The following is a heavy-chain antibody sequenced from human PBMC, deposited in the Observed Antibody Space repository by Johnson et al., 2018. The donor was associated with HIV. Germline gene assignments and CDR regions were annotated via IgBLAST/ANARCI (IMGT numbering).Heavy chain of an antibody. Sequence: HVQLVESGGGVVQPGRSLRLSCVASGFTFSSYTMHWVRQAPGKGLEWVAFIRYDGSNKYYADSVKGRFTISRDNSKNTLYLQMNSLRAEDTAVYYCAREGEVGRAFDIWGQGTMVTVSS. V-gene: IGHV3-30*02. CDR3: AREGEVGRAFDI. J-gene: IGHJ3*02. CDR1: GFTFSSYT. CDR2: IRYDGSNK. D-gene: IGHD3-16*01.